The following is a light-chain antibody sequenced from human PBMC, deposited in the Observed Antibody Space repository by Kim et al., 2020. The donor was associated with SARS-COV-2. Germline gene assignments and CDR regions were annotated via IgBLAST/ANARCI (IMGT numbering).Light chain of an antibody. V-gene: IGLV2-8*01. CDR3: GSYVGNNNFV. CDR2: EVT. J-gene: IGLJ1*01. CDR1: SSDVGGYNY. Sequence: GQSVSSSCTVTSSDVGGYNYVSWYQHHPGKAPKLMIYEVTKRPSGVPDRFSGSKSGNTASLTVSGLQAEDEADYYCGSYVGNNNFVFGTGTKVTVL.